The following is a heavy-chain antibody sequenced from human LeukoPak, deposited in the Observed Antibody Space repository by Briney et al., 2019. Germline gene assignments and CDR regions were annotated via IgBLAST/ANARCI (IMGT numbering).Heavy chain of an antibody. CDR2: FYTTGTT. CDR1: GGSISSGNYY. V-gene: IGHV4-61*02. J-gene: IGHJ3*02. CDR3: ARRCVGRDTSGCYSLNAFDI. D-gene: IGHD6-19*01. Sequence: SQTLSLTCTVSGGSISSGNYYWNWIRQPAGEELEWIGRFYTTGTTNYNPSLKSRVTISVDTSKNQFSLKLTSVTAADTAVYYCARRCVGRDTSGCYSLNAFDIWGQGTMVTVSS.